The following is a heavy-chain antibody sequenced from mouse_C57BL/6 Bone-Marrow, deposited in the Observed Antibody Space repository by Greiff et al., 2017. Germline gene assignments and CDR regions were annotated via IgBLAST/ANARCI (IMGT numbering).Heavy chain of an antibody. CDR1: GFTFSDAW. D-gene: IGHD2-4*01. CDR2: IRNKANNHAT. Sequence: EVKLVESGGGLVQPGGSMKLSCAASGFTFSDAWLDLVRQSPEKGLEWVSEIRNKANNHATYYAESVKGRFTISRDDSKSSVYLQMNSLRAEDTGIYYCNYEDPYYAMDYWGQGTSVTVSS. J-gene: IGHJ4*01. V-gene: IGHV6-6*01. CDR3: NYEDPYYAMDY.